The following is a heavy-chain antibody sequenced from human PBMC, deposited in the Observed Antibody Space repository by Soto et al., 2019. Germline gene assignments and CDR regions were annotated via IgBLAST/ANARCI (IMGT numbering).Heavy chain of an antibody. J-gene: IGHJ5*02. CDR1: GGSISSGGYY. Sequence: SETLSLTCTVSGGSISSGGYYWSWIRQPPGKGLEWIGSIYYSGSTYYNPSLKSRVTISVDTSKNQFSLKLSSVTAADTAVYYCARHQSHSSSYVDPWGQGTLVTVS. V-gene: IGHV4-39*01. CDR3: ARHQSHSSSYVDP. D-gene: IGHD6-13*01. CDR2: IYYSGST.